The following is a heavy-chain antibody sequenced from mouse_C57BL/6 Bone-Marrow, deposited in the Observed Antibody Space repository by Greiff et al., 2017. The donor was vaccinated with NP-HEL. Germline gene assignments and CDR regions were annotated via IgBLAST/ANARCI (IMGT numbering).Heavy chain of an antibody. D-gene: IGHD1-1*01. CDR2: IDPSDSYT. CDR3: ARLRITTVVANWYFDV. J-gene: IGHJ1*03. Sequence: QVQLQQPGAELVMPGASVKLSCKASGYTFTSYWMHWVKQRPGQGLEWIGEIDPSDSYTNYNQKFKGKSTLTVDKPSSTAYMQLSSLTSEDSAVYYCARLRITTVVANWYFDVWGTGTTVTVSS. V-gene: IGHV1-69*01. CDR1: GYTFTSYW.